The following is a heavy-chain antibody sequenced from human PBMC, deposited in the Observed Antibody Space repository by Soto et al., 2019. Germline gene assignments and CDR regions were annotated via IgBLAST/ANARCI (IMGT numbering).Heavy chain of an antibody. CDR3: ATNYGSGSTHVDY. J-gene: IGHJ4*02. CDR2: VIPMVGMS. Sequence: QVQLVQSGAEVKKPGSSVKVSCTASRGTFSYNTISWVRQAPGQGLEWMGRVIPMVGMSSYVQKFQGRLTITADKSTSTVYMVLNSLRPEDTAVYYCATNYGSGSTHVDYWGQGTLVTVSS. V-gene: IGHV1-69*02. D-gene: IGHD3-10*01. CDR1: RGTFSYNT.